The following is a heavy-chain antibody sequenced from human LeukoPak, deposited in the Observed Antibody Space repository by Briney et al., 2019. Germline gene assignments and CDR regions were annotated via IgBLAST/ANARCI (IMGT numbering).Heavy chain of an antibody. CDR3: ASRVLGYCSSTSCYEGASYYYGMDV. CDR1: GGSFSGYY. D-gene: IGHD2-2*01. CDR2: INHSGST. Sequence: SETLSLTCAVYGGSFSGYYWSWTRQPPGKGLEWIGEINHSGSTNYNPSLKSRVTISVDTSKNQFSLKLSFVTAADTAVYYCASRVLGYCSSTSCYEGASYYYGMDVWGQGTTVTVSS. J-gene: IGHJ6*02. V-gene: IGHV4-34*01.